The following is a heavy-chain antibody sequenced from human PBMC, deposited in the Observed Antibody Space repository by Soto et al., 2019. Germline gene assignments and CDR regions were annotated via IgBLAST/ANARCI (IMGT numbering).Heavy chain of an antibody. J-gene: IGHJ4*02. V-gene: IGHV4-34*01. CDR2: INHSGST. CDR3: ASLRPTTRLRGRFN. CDR1: GGSFSGYY. D-gene: IGHD4-17*01. Sequence: SETLSLTCAVDGGSFSGYYWSWIRQPPGKGLEWIGEINHSGSTNYNPSLKSRVTISVDTSKNQFSLKLSSVTAADTAVYYCASLRPTTRLRGRFNWGQGTLVTVSS.